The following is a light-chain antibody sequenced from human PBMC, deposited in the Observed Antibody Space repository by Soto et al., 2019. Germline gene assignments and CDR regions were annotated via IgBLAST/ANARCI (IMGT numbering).Light chain of an antibody. CDR3: MQATQSTWT. V-gene: IGKV2-24*01. Sequence: DIVMTQTPPSSPVTLGQAASISCRSSQSLVHNDGNTYLSWFQQRPGQPPRLLIYKVSDRFYGVPDRFSGSGAGTDFTLTTSRVEAEDAGAYYCMQATQSTWTFGRGTKVEIK. CDR2: KVS. CDR1: QSLVHNDGNTY. J-gene: IGKJ1*01.